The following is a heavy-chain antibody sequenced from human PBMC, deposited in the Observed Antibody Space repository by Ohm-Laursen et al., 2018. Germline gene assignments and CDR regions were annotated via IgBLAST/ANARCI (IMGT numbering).Heavy chain of an antibody. J-gene: IGHJ3*02. CDR2: ISYDGSNK. D-gene: IGHD3/OR15-3a*01. Sequence: SLRLSCAASGFTFSSYGMHWVRQAPGKGLEWVAVISYDGSNKYYADSVKGRFTISRDNSKNSLYLQMNSLRAEDTAVYYCARLSSDWERGDAFDIWGQGTMVTVSS. CDR1: GFTFSSYG. CDR3: ARLSSDWERGDAFDI. V-gene: IGHV3-30*03.